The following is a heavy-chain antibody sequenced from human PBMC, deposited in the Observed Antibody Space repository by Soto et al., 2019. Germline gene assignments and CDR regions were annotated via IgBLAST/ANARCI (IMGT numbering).Heavy chain of an antibody. V-gene: IGHV4-59*01. CDR2: SSYSWRT. D-gene: IGHD2-15*01. CDR3: GRSYCRDGVRCNWFGP. Sequence: QVQLQESGPGLVKPSETLSLTCTVSGGSMSSYYWSWIRQPPGKGLERIGYSSYSWRTKYNSSLKSRVTISVDTSKKQYTLKLTSVASADTAVYYCGRSYCRDGVRCNWFGPWGQGTVVTVPS. CDR1: GGSMSSYY. J-gene: IGHJ5*02.